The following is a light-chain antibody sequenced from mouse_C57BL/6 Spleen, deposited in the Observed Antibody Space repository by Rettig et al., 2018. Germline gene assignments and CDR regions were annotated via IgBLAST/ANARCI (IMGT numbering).Light chain of an antibody. J-gene: IGKJ4*01. CDR2: KAS. CDR1: QNINVW. CDR3: QQSQSYPIT. V-gene: IGKV10-94*01. Sequence: DIQMNQSPSSLSAYLGDTITITCHASQNINVWLSWYKQKPGNNPKLLIYKASNLHTGVPLSFSGSGSGTGFTLTISLLQTEYIATYYCQQSQSYPITFGEVTEMEIK.